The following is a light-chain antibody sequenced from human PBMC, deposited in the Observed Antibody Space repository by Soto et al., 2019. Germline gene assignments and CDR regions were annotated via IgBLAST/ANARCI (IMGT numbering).Light chain of an antibody. Sequence: QSVLTQPPSVSGAPGQRVTISCTGSSSNIGAGYDVHWYQQLPGTAPKLLIYGNSNRPSGVPDRFSGSKSATSASLAITGLQAEDEADYYCQSYDSSLSVWVFGGGTQLTVL. CDR3: QSYDSSLSVWV. CDR2: GNS. CDR1: SSNIGAGYD. V-gene: IGLV1-40*01. J-gene: IGLJ3*02.